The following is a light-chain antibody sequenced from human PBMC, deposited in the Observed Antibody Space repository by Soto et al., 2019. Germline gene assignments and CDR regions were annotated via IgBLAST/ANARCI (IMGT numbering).Light chain of an antibody. CDR3: QQSYSTPRT. Sequence: DIQMTQSPSSLSASVGDRVTITCRASQSISSYLNWYQQKQGNAPNLLIYAASSLQSGVPSRFSGSGSGTDFTLTISSLQPEVFATYDCQQSYSTPRTFGQGTKVEIK. V-gene: IGKV1-39*01. J-gene: IGKJ1*01. CDR1: QSISSY. CDR2: AAS.